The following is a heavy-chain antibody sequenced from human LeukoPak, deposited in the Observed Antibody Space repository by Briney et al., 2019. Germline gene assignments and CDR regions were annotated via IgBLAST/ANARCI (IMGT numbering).Heavy chain of an antibody. CDR1: GFTFSSNA. CDR2: ISSDGNSK. CDR3: ARDPKGGYSYGWGAFDI. V-gene: IGHV3-30-3*01. J-gene: IGHJ3*02. Sequence: GRSLRLSCAASGFTFSSNAMHWVRQAPGNGLEWVALISSDGNSKYSADSVKGRFTISRDNSRNTLYLQMNSLRAEDTAVYYCARDPKGGYSYGWGAFDIWGQGTMVTVSS. D-gene: IGHD5-18*01.